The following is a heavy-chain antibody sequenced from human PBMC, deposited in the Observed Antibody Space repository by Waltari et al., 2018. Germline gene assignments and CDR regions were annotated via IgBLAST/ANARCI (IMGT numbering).Heavy chain of an antibody. CDR1: GGSISSSSYY. D-gene: IGHD6-13*01. Sequence: QLQLQESGPGLVKPSETLSLTCTVSGGSISSSSYYWGWIRQPPGKGLEWIGSIYYSGSTYDNPALKSRVTISVDTSKNQFSLKLSSVTAADTAVYYCAGGIAAAGPFDYWGQGTLVTVSS. CDR2: IYYSGST. CDR3: AGGIAAAGPFDY. V-gene: IGHV4-39*01. J-gene: IGHJ4*02.